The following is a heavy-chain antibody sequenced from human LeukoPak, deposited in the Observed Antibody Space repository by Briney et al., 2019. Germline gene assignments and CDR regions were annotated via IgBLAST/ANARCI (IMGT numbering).Heavy chain of an antibody. J-gene: IGHJ4*02. D-gene: IGHD6-6*01. CDR3: ARGSSRHSSSFIDY. CDR2: ISAYNGNT. V-gene: IGHV1-18*01. Sequence: ASVKVSCKASGGTFSSYAISWVRQAPGQGLEWMGWISAYNGNTNYAQKLQGRVTMTTDTSTSTAYMELRSLRSDDTAVYYCARGSSRHSSSFIDYWGQGTLVTVSS. CDR1: GGTFSSYA.